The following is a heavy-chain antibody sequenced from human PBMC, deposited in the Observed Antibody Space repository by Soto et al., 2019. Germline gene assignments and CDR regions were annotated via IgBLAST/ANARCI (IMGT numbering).Heavy chain of an antibody. J-gene: IGHJ3*02. V-gene: IGHV4-59*13. CDR1: GGSIDTYY. Sequence: KTSETLSLTCSVSGGSIDTYYWTWFRQAPGRGLECIGNIYYSGTTNINPALESRVSLSIDRAKRQFSLTLSSVTAAATAVYYCARTAGTFDNFWSGYGYDMWGPGTKVTVSS. CDR3: ARTAGTFDNFWSGYGYDM. D-gene: IGHD3-3*01. CDR2: IYYSGTT.